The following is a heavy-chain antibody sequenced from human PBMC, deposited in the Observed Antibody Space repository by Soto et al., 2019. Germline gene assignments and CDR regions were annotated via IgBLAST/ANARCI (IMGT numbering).Heavy chain of an antibody. J-gene: IGHJ4*02. V-gene: IGHV3-23*01. D-gene: IGHD6-6*01. CDR2: ISGSGGST. CDR1: GFTFSSYA. CDR3: AKGPRADGSSCCDY. Sequence: EVQLLESGGGLVQPGGSLRLSCAASGFTFSSYAMSWVRQAPGKGLEWVSPISGSGGSTYYADSVKGRFTISRDNSKDTLYLQMNSLRAEDTAVYYCAKGPRADGSSCCDYWGQGTLVTVSS.